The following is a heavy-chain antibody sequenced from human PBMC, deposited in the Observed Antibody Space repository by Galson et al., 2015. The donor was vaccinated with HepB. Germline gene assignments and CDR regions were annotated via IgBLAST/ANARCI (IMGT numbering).Heavy chain of an antibody. V-gene: IGHV3-66*01. Sequence: SLRLSCAASGFTVSSNYMSWVRQAPGKGLEWVSVIYSGGSTYYADSVKGRFTISRDNSKNTLYLQMNSLRAEDTAVYYCARDSRIAAAGTFNYYYGMDVWGQGTTVTVSS. CDR2: IYSGGST. CDR1: GFTVSSNY. J-gene: IGHJ6*02. D-gene: IGHD6-13*01. CDR3: ARDSRIAAAGTFNYYYGMDV.